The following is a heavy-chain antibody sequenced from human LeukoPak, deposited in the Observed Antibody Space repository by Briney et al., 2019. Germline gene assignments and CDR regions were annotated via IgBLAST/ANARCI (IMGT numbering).Heavy chain of an antibody. Sequence: GGPLRLSCAPPGFTLIGYEMSWVRQARGKGVEWVSYTSSSSSTIYYADSVKSRFTISRDNAKNSLYLQMNSLRAEDTAVYYCARLRYYGMDVWGQGTTVTVSS. CDR2: TSSSSSTI. J-gene: IGHJ6*02. V-gene: IGHV3-48*04. CDR1: GFTLIGYE. CDR3: ARLRYYGMDV.